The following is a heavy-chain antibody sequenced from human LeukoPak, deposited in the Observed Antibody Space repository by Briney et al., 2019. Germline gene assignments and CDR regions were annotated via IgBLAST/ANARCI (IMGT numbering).Heavy chain of an antibody. D-gene: IGHD6-19*01. CDR1: GCTFSSYA. CDR3: AKEKYNSGWSPFDY. Sequence: PGGSLRLSCAASGCTFSSYAMSWVRQAPGKGLEWVSAISGSGDSTYYADSVKGRFTISRDNSKNTLYLQMNGLRAEDTAVYHCAKEKYNSGWSPFDYWGQGTLVTVSS. CDR2: ISGSGDST. V-gene: IGHV3-23*01. J-gene: IGHJ4*02.